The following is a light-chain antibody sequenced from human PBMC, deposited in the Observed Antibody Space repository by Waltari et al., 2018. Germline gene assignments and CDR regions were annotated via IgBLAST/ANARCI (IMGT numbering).Light chain of an antibody. J-gene: IGLJ2*01. CDR3: QSFDSSLSASV. CDR2: GNT. V-gene: IGLV1-40*01. CDR1: SSNFGAGYD. Sequence: QSVLTQPPSVSGAPGQKVTIPCPGGSSNFGAGYDVHWYQQFPGPSPKLLIFGNTNRPSGVRGRFSGSRSGTSASLAISGLQSEDEAVYYCQSFDSSLSASVFGGGTKLTVL.